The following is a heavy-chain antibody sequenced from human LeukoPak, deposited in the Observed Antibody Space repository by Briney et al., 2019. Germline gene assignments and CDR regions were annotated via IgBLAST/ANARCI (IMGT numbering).Heavy chain of an antibody. CDR1: GFTFSSYG. CDR3: AKGYGDYFDY. D-gene: IGHD4-17*01. J-gene: IGHJ4*02. Sequence: PGGTLRLSCAASGFTFSSYGMSWVRQAPGKGLEWVSAISGSGGSTYYADSVKGRFTISRDNSKNTMYLQMNSLRAEDTAVYYCAKGYGDYFDYWGQGTLVTVSS. CDR2: ISGSGGST. V-gene: IGHV3-23*01.